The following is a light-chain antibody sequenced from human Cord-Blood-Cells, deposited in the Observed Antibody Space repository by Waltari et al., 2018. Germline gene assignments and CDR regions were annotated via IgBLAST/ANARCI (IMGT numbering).Light chain of an antibody. CDR3: MQGIHLPLT. Sequence: DIVMTQTPLSLSVTPGQPASISCKSSQSLLHSDGKTYLYWYLQKPGQSPQLLIYEVSSRVSGVPDRFSGSGSGTAFTLKISRVEAEDVGVYYCMQGIHLPLTFGGGTTVEIK. J-gene: IGKJ4*01. V-gene: IGKV2-29*02. CDR2: EVS. CDR1: QSLLHSDGKTY.